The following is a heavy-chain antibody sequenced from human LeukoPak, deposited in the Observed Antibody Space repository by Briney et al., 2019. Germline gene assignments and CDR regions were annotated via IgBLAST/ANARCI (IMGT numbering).Heavy chain of an antibody. J-gene: IGHJ4*02. D-gene: IGHD1-26*01. CDR1: GFTFSDHA. CDR3: VRQKKSHGNFDY. V-gene: IGHV3-13*01. Sequence: GSLRLSCAASGFTFSDHAMHWVRQAPGKGLEWVSAVGIAADTFYPGSVKGRFTISRENAKNSLYLQTNSLRVEDTAVYYCVRQKKSHGNFDYWGQGTLVTVSS. CDR2: VGIAADT.